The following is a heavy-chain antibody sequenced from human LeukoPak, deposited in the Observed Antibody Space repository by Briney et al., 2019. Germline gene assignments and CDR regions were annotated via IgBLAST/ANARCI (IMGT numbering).Heavy chain of an antibody. D-gene: IGHD2-15*01. V-gene: IGHV4-4*02. CDR1: GGSISSSNW. CDR3: AAYCSGGSCYSRVRANWFDP. J-gene: IGHJ5*02. Sequence: SETLSLTCAVSGGSISSSNWWSWVRQPPGKGLEWIGEIHHSGSTNYNPSLKSRVTISVDKSMNQFSLKLSSVTAADTAVYYCAAYCSGGSCYSRVRANWFDPWGQGTLVTVSS. CDR2: IHHSGST.